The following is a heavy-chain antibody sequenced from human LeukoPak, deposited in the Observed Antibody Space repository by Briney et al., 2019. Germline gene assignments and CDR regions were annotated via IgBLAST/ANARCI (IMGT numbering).Heavy chain of an antibody. D-gene: IGHD3-22*01. CDR2: ISYDGSNK. V-gene: IGHV3-30*18. J-gene: IGHJ4*02. CDR3: AKDRRYYDSSGYYLYYFDY. Sequence: PGGSLRLSCAASGFTFSSYSMNWVRQAPGKGLEWVAVISYDGSNKYYADSVKGRFTISRDNSKNTLYLQMNSLRAEDTAAYYCAKDRRYYDSSGYYLYYFDYWGQGTLVTVSS. CDR1: GFTFSSYS.